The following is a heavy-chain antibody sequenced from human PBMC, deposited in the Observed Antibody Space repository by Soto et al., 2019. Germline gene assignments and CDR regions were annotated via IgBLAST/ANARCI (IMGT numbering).Heavy chain of an antibody. Sequence: GEALKTSCNGSGYSFTIYFIGWVRQMPGKGLEWMGIIYPGDSDTRYSPSFQGQVTISADKSISTAYLQWSSLKASDTAMYYCARLSSGAYCSSTSCYQGYFDYWGQGTLVTVSS. V-gene: IGHV5-51*01. CDR1: GYSFTIYF. CDR2: IYPGDSDT. CDR3: ARLSSGAYCSSTSCYQGYFDY. D-gene: IGHD2-2*01. J-gene: IGHJ4*02.